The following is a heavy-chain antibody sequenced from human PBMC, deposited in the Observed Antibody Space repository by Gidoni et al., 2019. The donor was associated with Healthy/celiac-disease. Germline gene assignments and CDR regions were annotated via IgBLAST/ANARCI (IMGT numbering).Heavy chain of an antibody. CDR2: INHRGST. CDR1: GGSFSGYY. J-gene: IGHJ6*02. CDR3: ARGRYGSYFYYGMDV. Sequence: QVQLQQWGAGLLKPSETLSLTCAVYGGSFSGYYWSWIRQPPGKGLEWIGEINHRGSTNYNPSLKSRVTISVDTSKNQFSLKLSSVTAADTAVYYCARGRYGSYFYYGMDVWGQGTTVTVSS. V-gene: IGHV4-34*01. D-gene: IGHD1-26*01.